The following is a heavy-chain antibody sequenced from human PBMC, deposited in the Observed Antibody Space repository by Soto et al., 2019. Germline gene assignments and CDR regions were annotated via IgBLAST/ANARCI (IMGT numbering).Heavy chain of an antibody. V-gene: IGHV3-23*01. CDR3: ATLMTANFHLDY. Sequence: HPGGSLRLSCAASGFTFSSYAMSWVRQAPGKGLEWVSAISGSGGSTYYADSVKGRFTISRDNSKNTLYLQMNSLRAEDTAVYYCATLMTANFHLDYWGQGTLVTVSS. CDR2: ISGSGGST. CDR1: GFTFSSYA. D-gene: IGHD2-8*01. J-gene: IGHJ4*02.